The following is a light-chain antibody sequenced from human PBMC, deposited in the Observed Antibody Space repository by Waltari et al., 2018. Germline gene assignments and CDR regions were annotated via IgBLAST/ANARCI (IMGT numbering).Light chain of an antibody. CDR2: GAA. V-gene: IGKV3-20*01. CDR1: QSVSSSY. CDR3: QHLFT. Sequence: IVLTQSPGTLSLSPGERATLSCRASQSVSSSYLAWYQQKPGQAPRLLIYGAASRATGIPDRFSGSGSGTDFTLTISRLEPEDFAVYYCQHLFTFGPGTKVDIK. J-gene: IGKJ3*01.